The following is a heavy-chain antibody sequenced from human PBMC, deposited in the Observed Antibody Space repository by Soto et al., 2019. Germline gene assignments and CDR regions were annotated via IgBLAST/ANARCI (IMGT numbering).Heavy chain of an antibody. Sequence: SETLSLTCAVYGGSFSGYYWSWIRQPPGKGLEWIGEINHSGSTNYNPSLKSRVTISVDTSKNQFSLKLSSVTAADTAVYYCARGRGDFDYWGQGTLVTVSS. CDR2: INHSGST. CDR1: GGSFSGYY. CDR3: ARGRGDFDY. V-gene: IGHV4-34*01. J-gene: IGHJ4*02.